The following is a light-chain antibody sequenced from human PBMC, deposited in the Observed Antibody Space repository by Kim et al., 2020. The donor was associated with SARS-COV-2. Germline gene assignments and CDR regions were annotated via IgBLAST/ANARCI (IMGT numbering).Light chain of an antibody. CDR2: AAS. CDR3: QQSYNTLYS. Sequence: SASVGDRVTITCRASQSINNYLNWDQQKPGKAPKLLIYAASSLQSGVPSRFRGSGSGKDFTLTISSLQPEDFAIYYCQQSYNTLYSFGQGTKLEI. CDR1: QSINNY. J-gene: IGKJ2*03. V-gene: IGKV1-39*01.